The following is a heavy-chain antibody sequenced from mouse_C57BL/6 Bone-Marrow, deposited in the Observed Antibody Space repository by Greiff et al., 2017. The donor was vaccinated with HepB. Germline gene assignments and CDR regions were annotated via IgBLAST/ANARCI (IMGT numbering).Heavy chain of an antibody. V-gene: IGHV1-52*01. CDR3: ARGGYYGSSYRRTWFAY. D-gene: IGHD1-1*01. CDR2: IDPSDSET. J-gene: IGHJ3*01. Sequence: VQLQQPGAELVRPGSSVKLSCKASGYTFTSYWMHWVKQRPIQGLEWIGNIDPSDSETHYNQKFKDKATLTVDKSSSTAYMQLSSLTSEDSAVYYCARGGYYGSSYRRTWFAYWGQGTLVTVSA. CDR1: GYTFTSYW.